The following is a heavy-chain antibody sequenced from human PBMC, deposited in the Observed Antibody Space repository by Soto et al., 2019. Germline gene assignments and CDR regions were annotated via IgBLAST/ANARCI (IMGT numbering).Heavy chain of an antibody. V-gene: IGHV3-53*02. CDR2: IYSGGST. Sequence: EVQLVETGGGLIQPGGSLRLSCAASGFTVSSNYMSWVCQAPGKGLEWVSVIYSGGSTYYADSVKGRFTISRDNSKNTLYLQMNSLRAEDTAVYYCARGAYSSSWYYFDYWGQGTLVTVSS. CDR3: ARGAYSSSWYYFDY. D-gene: IGHD6-13*01. J-gene: IGHJ4*02. CDR1: GFTVSSNY.